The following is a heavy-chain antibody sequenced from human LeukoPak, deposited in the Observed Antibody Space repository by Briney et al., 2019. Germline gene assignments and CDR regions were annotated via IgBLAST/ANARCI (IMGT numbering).Heavy chain of an antibody. V-gene: IGHV3-23*01. D-gene: IGHD2-15*01. CDR3: AKVFILRAFEY. J-gene: IGHJ4*02. Sequence: QAGGSLRLSCAASGFTFSSFAMSWVRQAPGKGLEWVSTISGSGGNTYSADSVKGQFTISRDNSKNTLYLQMNSLRAEDTAVYYCAKVFILRAFEYWGQGTLVTVSS. CDR1: GFTFSSFA. CDR2: ISGSGGNT.